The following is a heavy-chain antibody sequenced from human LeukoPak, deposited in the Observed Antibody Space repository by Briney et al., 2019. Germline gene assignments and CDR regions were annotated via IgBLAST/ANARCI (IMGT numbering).Heavy chain of an antibody. CDR2: INAGNGNT. V-gene: IGHV1-3*01. J-gene: IGHJ6*02. CDR1: GYTFTSYA. CDR3: ARDPIVVVPAATGYYYGMDV. D-gene: IGHD2-2*01. Sequence: GASVKVSRKASGYTFTSYAMHWVRQAPGQRLEWMGWINAGNGNTKYSQKFQGRVTITRDISASTAYMELSSLRSEDTAVHYCARDPIVVVPAATGYYYGMDVWGQGTTVTVSS.